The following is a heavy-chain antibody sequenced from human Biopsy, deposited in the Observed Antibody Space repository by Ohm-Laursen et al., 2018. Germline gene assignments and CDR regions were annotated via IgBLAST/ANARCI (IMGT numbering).Heavy chain of an antibody. J-gene: IGHJ4*02. CDR3: ARGSLKMDY. Sequence: GTLSLTCTVSGDSISSYYWSWIRQPPGKGLEWIGRIFPTGITNYNPSLKSRVTMSVDTSKNEFSLRLTSVTAADTAVYYCARGSLKMDYWGQGTLVTVSS. D-gene: IGHD3-9*01. V-gene: IGHV4-4*07. CDR1: GDSISSYY. CDR2: IFPTGIT.